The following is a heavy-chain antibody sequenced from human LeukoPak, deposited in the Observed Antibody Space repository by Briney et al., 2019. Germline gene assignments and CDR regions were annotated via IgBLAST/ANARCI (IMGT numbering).Heavy chain of an antibody. J-gene: IGHJ2*01. Sequence: ASVTVSCKASGYTFTSYAMHWVRQAPGQRLEWMGWINAGNGNTKYSQKFQGRVTITGDTSASTAYMELSSLRSEDTAVYYCARGGVLGPGSYWYFDLWGRGTLVTVSS. CDR3: ARGGVLGPGSYWYFDL. D-gene: IGHD2-8*02. V-gene: IGHV1-3*01. CDR2: INAGNGNT. CDR1: GYTFTSYA.